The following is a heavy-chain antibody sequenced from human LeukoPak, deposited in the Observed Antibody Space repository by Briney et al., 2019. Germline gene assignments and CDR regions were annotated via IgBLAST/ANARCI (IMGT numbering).Heavy chain of an antibody. CDR2: ISSSSSYI. D-gene: IGHD3-22*01. V-gene: IGHV3-21*01. CDR3: ARERPDDYYDSSGYRTTPEYYLDY. CDR1: GFTFSSYS. J-gene: IGHJ4*02. Sequence: GGSLRLSCAASGFTFSSYSMNWVRQAPGKGLEWVSSISSSSSYIYYADSVKGRFTISRDNAKNSLYLQMNSLRAEDTAVYYCARERPDDYYDSSGYRTTPEYYLDYWGQGTLVTVSS.